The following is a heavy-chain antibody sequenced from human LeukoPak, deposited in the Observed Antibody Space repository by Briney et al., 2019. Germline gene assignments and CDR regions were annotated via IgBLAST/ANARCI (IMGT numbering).Heavy chain of an antibody. V-gene: IGHV3-11*01. CDR2: ISSSGSTI. CDR3: AREATYSSSSFNY. CDR1: GFTFSDYY. J-gene: IGHJ4*02. Sequence: GGSLRLSCAASGFTFSDYYMSWIRQAPGKGLEWVSYISSSGSTIYYADSVKGRFTISRDNAKNSLYLQMNSLRAEDTAVYYCAREATYSSSSFNYWGQGTLVTVSS. D-gene: IGHD6-6*01.